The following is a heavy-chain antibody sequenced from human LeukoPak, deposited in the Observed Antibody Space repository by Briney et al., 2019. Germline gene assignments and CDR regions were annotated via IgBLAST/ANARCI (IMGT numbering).Heavy chain of an antibody. CDR3: AKDYSGSWYYFDY. Sequence: PRGSLRLSCAASRFTFSSYAMSWVRQAPGKGLEWVSTIRGSGDSTYYADSVKGRFTISRDNSKNTLYLQVNSLRAEDTAVYYCAKDYSGSWYYFDYWGQGTLVTVSS. D-gene: IGHD6-13*01. CDR2: IRGSGDST. V-gene: IGHV3-23*01. J-gene: IGHJ4*02. CDR1: RFTFSSYA.